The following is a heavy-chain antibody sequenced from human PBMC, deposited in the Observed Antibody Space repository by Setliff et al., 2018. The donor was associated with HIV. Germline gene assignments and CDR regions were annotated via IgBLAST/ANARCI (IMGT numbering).Heavy chain of an antibody. Sequence: PSETLSLTCTVSGGSINNYYWSWIRQPPGKGLEWSGCSYPNGSHDYPSGNIGYNASFRSRAPLSLDTSKNQFSLKLTSVTAADAAVYYCTWDYNSGSYRFDYWGQGTLVTVSS. CDR3: TWDYNSGSYRFDY. CDR2: SYPNGSH. J-gene: IGHJ4*02. CDR1: GGSINNYY. V-gene: IGHV4-4*08. D-gene: IGHD3-10*01.